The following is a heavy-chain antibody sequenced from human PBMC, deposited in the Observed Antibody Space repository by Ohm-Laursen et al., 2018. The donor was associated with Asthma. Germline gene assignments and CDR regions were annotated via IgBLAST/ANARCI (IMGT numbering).Heavy chain of an antibody. V-gene: IGHV4-59*01. CDR1: GGSISSYY. J-gene: IGHJ2*01. CDR2: IYYSGST. D-gene: IGHD3-10*01. Sequence: SDTLSLTWPVSGGSISSYYWTWIRQPPGKGLEWIGYIYYSGSTNYSPSLKSRVTISGDTSKNQFSLKLSSVTAADTAVYYCARDRRFDYYGSGSFLWYFGLWGRGTLVTVSS. CDR3: ARDRRFDYYGSGSFLWYFGL.